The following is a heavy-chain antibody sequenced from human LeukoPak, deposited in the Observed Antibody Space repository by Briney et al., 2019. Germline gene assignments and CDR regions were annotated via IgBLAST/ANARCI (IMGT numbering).Heavy chain of an antibody. D-gene: IGHD3-22*01. J-gene: IGHJ3*02. CDR3: AKDIRDHYDSSGYFSDAFDI. CDR2: INSDGSST. V-gene: IGHV3-74*01. Sequence: PGGSLRLSCAASGFTFSTYWMHWVRQAPGKGLVWVSRINSDGSSTSYADSVKGRFTISRDNAKNSLYLQMDILRAEDTALYYCAKDIRDHYDSSGYFSDAFDIWGQGTMVTVSS. CDR1: GFTFSTYW.